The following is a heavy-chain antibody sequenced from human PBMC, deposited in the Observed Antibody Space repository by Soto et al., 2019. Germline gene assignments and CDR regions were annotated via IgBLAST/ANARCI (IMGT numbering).Heavy chain of an antibody. Sequence: QVQLAQSGPEMKKPGASVTVSCKASGYTFISYGITWVRQAPGHGLEWVGWISPYNGDTNYAQSFQGRLSMTTDASTSTAYMYLRSLRSDDTAVYYCATAGGGYCTNGVCYGDNWFDPWGQGTLVSVSS. CDR2: ISPYNGDT. D-gene: IGHD2-8*01. J-gene: IGHJ5*02. V-gene: IGHV1-18*01. CDR1: GYTFISYG. CDR3: ATAGGGYCTNGVCYGDNWFDP.